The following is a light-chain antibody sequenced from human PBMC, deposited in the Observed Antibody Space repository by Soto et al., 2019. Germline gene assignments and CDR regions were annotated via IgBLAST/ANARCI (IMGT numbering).Light chain of an antibody. CDR3: QHSYSSPPWT. V-gene: IGKV1-39*01. CDR2: GAS. J-gene: IGKJ1*01. Sequence: DIQMTQSPSSLSASVGDRVTITCRASQSITIYLNWYQQQPGKAPRLLIYGASTLQTGVPSRFSGSGSMTDFTLTISDLQPEDFATYYCQHSYSSPPWTFGQGTKVEV. CDR1: QSITIY.